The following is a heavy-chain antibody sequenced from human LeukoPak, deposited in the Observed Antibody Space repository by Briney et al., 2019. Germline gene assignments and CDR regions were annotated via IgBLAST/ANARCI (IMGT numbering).Heavy chain of an antibody. CDR1: GFTFSSYE. CDR3: ARDLSYDYVWGSYRYFDY. J-gene: IGHJ4*02. Sequence: GGSLRLSCAASGFTFSSYEMNWVRQAPGKGLEWVSYISSSGSTIYYADSVKGRFTISRDNAKNSLYLQMNSLRAEDTAVYYCARDLSYDYVWGSYRYFDYWGQGTLVTASS. V-gene: IGHV3-48*03. D-gene: IGHD3-16*02. CDR2: ISSSGSTI.